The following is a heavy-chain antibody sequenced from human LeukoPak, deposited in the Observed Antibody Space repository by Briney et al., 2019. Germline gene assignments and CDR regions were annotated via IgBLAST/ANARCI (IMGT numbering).Heavy chain of an antibody. CDR2: IIPIFGTA. Sequence: GASVKVSCKASGGTFSSYAISWVRQAPGQGLEWMGGIIPIFGTANYAQKFQGRVTITADKSTSTAYMELSSLRSEDTAVYYCARVGDCLTYYFDYWGQGTLVTVSS. V-gene: IGHV1-69*06. CDR1: GGTFSSYA. CDR3: ARVGDCLTYYFDY. J-gene: IGHJ4*02. D-gene: IGHD3-10*01.